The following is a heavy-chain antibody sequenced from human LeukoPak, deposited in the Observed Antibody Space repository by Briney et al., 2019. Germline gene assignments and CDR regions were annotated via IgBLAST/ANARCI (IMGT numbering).Heavy chain of an antibody. CDR3: ARDKEQQLVFGHRRVYWYFDL. CDR2: IIPIFGTA. J-gene: IGHJ2*01. D-gene: IGHD6-13*01. Sequence: GASVKVSCKASGYTFTSYAISWVRQAPGQGLEWMGGIIPIFGTANYAQKFQGRVTITADESTSTAYMELSSLRSEDTAVYYCARDKEQQLVFGHRRVYWYFDLWGRGTLVTVSS. V-gene: IGHV1-69*13. CDR1: GYTFTSYA.